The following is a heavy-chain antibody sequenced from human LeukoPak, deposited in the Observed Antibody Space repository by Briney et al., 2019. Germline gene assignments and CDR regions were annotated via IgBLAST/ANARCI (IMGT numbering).Heavy chain of an antibody. D-gene: IGHD3-9*01. CDR2: INHSGST. CDR1: GGSFSGYY. V-gene: IGHV4-34*01. J-gene: IGHJ4*02. Sequence: SETLSLTRAVYGGSFSGYYWSWIRQPPGKGLEWIGEINHSGSTNYNPSLKSRVTISVDTSKNQFSLKLSSVTAADTAVYYCAREGPYVLRYFDWLSGYYFDYWGQGTLVTVSS. CDR3: AREGPYVLRYFDWLSGYYFDY.